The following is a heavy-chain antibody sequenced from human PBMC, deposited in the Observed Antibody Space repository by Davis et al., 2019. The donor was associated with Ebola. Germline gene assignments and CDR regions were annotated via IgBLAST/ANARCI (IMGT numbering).Heavy chain of an antibody. D-gene: IGHD3-22*01. CDR1: GFTFSSYA. CDR2: ISGSGGST. V-gene: IGHV3-23*01. CDR3: ASGIVVVKSGAFDI. Sequence: GESLKISCAASGFTFSSYAMSWVRQAPGKGLEWVSAISGSGGSTYYADSVKGRFTISRHNSKNTLYLQMNSLRAEDTAVYYCASGIVVVKSGAFDIWGQGTMVTVSS. J-gene: IGHJ3*02.